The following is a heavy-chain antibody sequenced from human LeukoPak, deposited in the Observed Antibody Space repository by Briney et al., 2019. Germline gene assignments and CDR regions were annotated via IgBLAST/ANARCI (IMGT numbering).Heavy chain of an antibody. CDR1: GGSISSSSYY. J-gene: IGHJ5*02. D-gene: IGHD2-2*02. Sequence: SETLSLTCTVSGGSISSSSYYWGWLRQPPGKGLEWIGSIYYSGSTYYNPSLKSRVTISVDTSKNQFSLKLSSVTAADTAVYYCARGALGYWSSTSCYTTPWFDPWGQGTLVTVSS. CDR2: IYYSGST. V-gene: IGHV4-39*07. CDR3: ARGALGYWSSTSCYTTPWFDP.